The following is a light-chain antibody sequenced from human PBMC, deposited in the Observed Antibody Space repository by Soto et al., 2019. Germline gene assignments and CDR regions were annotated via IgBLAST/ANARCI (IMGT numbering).Light chain of an antibody. V-gene: IGLV2-18*01. CDR2: EVN. CDR1: SSDVGGYNY. J-gene: IGLJ2*01. CDR3: SLYTTSSTRVV. Sequence: QLVLTQPPSASGSPGQSVTISCTGTSSDVGGYNYVSWYQQHPGKAPKLMIYEVNNRPSGVPDRFSGSKSGNTASLTISGLQAEDEANYFCSLYTTSSTRVVFGGGTKLTVL.